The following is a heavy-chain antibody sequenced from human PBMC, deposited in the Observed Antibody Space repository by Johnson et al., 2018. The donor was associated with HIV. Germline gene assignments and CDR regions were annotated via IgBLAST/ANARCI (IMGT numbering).Heavy chain of an antibody. CDR3: AKTYRNDDAFDV. Sequence: VQLVESGGGLVQPGGSLRLPCAASGFTFDDYAMNWVRQAPGMGLEWVSSISGSGSFTYYVDSVKGRFTISRDNSKNTVYLQMSGLRAEDTAVYFCAKTYRNDDAFDVWGQGTTVTVSS. CDR2: ISGSGSFT. V-gene: IGHV3-23*04. D-gene: IGHD2-2*02. CDR1: GFTFDDYA. J-gene: IGHJ3*01.